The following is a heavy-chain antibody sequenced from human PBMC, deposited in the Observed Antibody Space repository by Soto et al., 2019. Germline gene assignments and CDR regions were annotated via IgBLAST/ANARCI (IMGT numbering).Heavy chain of an antibody. CDR2: ISAYDGKT. J-gene: IGHJ5*02. V-gene: IGHV1-18*01. CDR3: ARDPHEFWTSYWVDP. Sequence: ASVKVSCNTSGYTFNTYGINWVRQAPGQGLELMGWISAYDGKTTYAEKFQGRVTLTTDTSTSTAYMELRSLRSDDTAIYYCARDPHEFWTSYWVDPWGQGTPVTAPQ. CDR1: GYTFNTYG. D-gene: IGHD3-3*01.